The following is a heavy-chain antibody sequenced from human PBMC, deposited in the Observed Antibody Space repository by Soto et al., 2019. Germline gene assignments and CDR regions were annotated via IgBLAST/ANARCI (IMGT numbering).Heavy chain of an antibody. Sequence: PGGSLRLSCAASGFTFSSYAMHWVRQAPGKGLEWVAVISYDGSNKYYADSVKGRFTISRDNSKNTLYLQMNSLRAEDTAVYYCARGVTTGFRYYYGMDVWGQGTTVTVSS. CDR3: ARGVTTGFRYYYGMDV. CDR2: ISYDGSNK. J-gene: IGHJ6*02. CDR1: GFTFSSYA. D-gene: IGHD4-17*01. V-gene: IGHV3-30-3*01.